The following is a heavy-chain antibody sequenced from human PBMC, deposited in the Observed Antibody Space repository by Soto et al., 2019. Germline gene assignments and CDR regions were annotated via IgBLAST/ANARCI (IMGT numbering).Heavy chain of an antibody. D-gene: IGHD2-8*01. CDR3: ARDLGSCTNGVCYQYYMDV. Sequence: GSLRLSCAASGFTFSSYDIHWVHQDTGKGLEWVSAIGTAGDTYYPGSVKGRFTISRENAKNSLYLQMNSLRAGDTAVYYCARDLGSCTNGVCYQYYMDVWGKGTTVTVSS. J-gene: IGHJ6*03. V-gene: IGHV3-13*01. CDR1: GFTFSSYD. CDR2: IGTAGDT.